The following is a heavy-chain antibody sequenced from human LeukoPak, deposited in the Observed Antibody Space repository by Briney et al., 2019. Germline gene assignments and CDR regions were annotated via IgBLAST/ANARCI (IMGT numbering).Heavy chain of an antibody. D-gene: IGHD2-15*01. Sequence: GGSLRLSCAASGFTFSSYSMNWVRQAPGKGLEWVSSISSSSSYIYYADSVKGRFTISRDNAKNSLYLQMNSLRAEDTAFYYCVTGLRGAFPVWGQGTLVTVSS. CDR3: VTGLRGAFPV. J-gene: IGHJ3*01. CDR2: ISSSSSYI. V-gene: IGHV3-21*03. CDR1: GFTFSSYS.